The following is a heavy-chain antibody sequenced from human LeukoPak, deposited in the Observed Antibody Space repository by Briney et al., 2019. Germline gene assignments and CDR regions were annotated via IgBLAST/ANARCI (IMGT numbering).Heavy chain of an antibody. V-gene: IGHV3-7*01. D-gene: IGHD6-19*01. J-gene: IGHJ5*02. CDR2: IKQDGSEK. CDR3: ARDLYSSGWSP. CDR1: GFTFSSYN. Sequence: GGSLRLSCAASGFTFSSYNMNWVRQAPGKGLEWVANIKQDGSEKNYVDSVKGRFTISRDNAKNSLYLQMNSLRAEDTAVYYCARDLYSSGWSPWGQGTLVAVSS.